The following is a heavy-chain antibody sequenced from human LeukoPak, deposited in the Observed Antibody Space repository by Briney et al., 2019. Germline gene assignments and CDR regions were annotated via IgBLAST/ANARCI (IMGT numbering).Heavy chain of an antibody. CDR2: IKQDGNEK. J-gene: IGHJ5*01. CDR1: GFTFSRYW. D-gene: IGHD3-10*01. V-gene: IGHV3-7*01. CDR3: AKEGAYPIITYDS. Sequence: GGSLRLSCAASGFTFSRYWMNWVRQAPGKGLEWVANIKQDGNEKYYVDSVKGQFSISRDNAKNSLFLQMDSLRAEDTAVYYCAKEGAYPIITYDSWGQGALVTVSS.